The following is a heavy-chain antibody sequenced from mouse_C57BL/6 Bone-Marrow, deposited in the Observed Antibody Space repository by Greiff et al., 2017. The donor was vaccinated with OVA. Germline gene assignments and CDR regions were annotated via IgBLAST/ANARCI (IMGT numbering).Heavy chain of an antibody. CDR1: GYTFTSYW. J-gene: IGHJ3*01. CDR2: IDPSDSYT. V-gene: IGHV1-69*01. CDR3: ARANWFAY. Sequence: VQLQQPGAELVMPGASVKLSCTASGYTFTSYWMHWVKQRPGHGLEWIGEIDPSDSYTNYNQKFKGKSTLTVDKSSSTAYMQLSSLTSEDSAVYYCARANWFAYWGQGTLVTVSA.